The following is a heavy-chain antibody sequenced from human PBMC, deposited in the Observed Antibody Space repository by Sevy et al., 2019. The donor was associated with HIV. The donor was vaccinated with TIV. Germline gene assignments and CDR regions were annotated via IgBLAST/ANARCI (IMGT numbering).Heavy chain of an antibody. Sequence: GGSLRLSCAASGFTFSSYAMHWVRQAPGKGLDWVAVISYDGSNKYYADSVKGRFTISRDNSKNTLYLQMNSLRAEDTAVYYCASLELLDAFDIWGQGTMVTVSS. J-gene: IGHJ3*02. CDR1: GFTFSSYA. D-gene: IGHD1-26*01. CDR2: ISYDGSNK. V-gene: IGHV3-30-3*01. CDR3: ASLELLDAFDI.